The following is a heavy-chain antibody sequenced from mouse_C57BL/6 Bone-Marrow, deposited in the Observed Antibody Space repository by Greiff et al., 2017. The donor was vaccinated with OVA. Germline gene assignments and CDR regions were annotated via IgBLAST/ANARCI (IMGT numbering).Heavy chain of an antibody. J-gene: IGHJ4*01. CDR2: IDPEDGET. V-gene: IGHV14-2*01. CDR1: GFNIKDYY. Sequence: EVMLVESGAELVKPGASVKLSCTASGFNIKDYYMHWVKQRTEQGLEWIGRIDPEDGETKYAPKFQGKATITADTSSNTAYLQLSSLTSEDTAVYYCARRTTVTPGAMDYWGQGTSVTVSS. D-gene: IGHD2-1*01. CDR3: ARRTTVTPGAMDY.